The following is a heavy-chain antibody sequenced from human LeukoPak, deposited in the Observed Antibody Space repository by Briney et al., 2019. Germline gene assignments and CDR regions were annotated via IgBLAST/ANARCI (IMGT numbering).Heavy chain of an antibody. CDR3: ARDFAGALRFTKDGLGPWFDP. D-gene: IGHD4-17*01. J-gene: IGHJ5*02. V-gene: IGHV3-21*01. CDR2: ISSSSSYI. CDR1: GFTFSSYS. Sequence: GGSLRLSCAASGFTFSSYSMNWVRQAPGKGLEWVSSISSSSSYIYYADSVKGRFTISRDNAKNSLYLQMNSLRAEDTAVYYCARDFAGALRFTKDGLGPWFDPWGQGTLVTVSS.